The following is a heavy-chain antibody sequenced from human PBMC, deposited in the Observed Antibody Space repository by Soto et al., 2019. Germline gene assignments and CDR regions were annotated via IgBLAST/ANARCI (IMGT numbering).Heavy chain of an antibody. CDR2: ISGSGGST. Sequence: GGSLRLSCAASGFTFSSYAMSWVRQAPGKGLEWVSAISGSGGSTYYADSVKGRFTISRDNSKNTLYLQMNSLRAEDTAVYYCAKNHRDYDILTGKPQQYYFDYWGPETLDTVSS. V-gene: IGHV3-23*01. D-gene: IGHD3-9*01. CDR1: GFTFSSYA. CDR3: AKNHRDYDILTGKPQQYYFDY. J-gene: IGHJ4*02.